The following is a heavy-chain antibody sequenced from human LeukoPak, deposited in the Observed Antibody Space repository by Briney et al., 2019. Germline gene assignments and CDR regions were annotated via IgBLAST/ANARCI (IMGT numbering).Heavy chain of an antibody. CDR2: ISSSSSYI. V-gene: IGHV3-21*01. Sequence: PGGSLRLSCAASGFTFSSYSMNWVRQAPGKGLEWVSSISSSSSYIYYADSVKGRFTISRDNAKNSLYLQMNSLRAEDTAVYYCARGIKWGWPGGYWGQGTLVTVSS. CDR3: ARGIKWGWPGGY. CDR1: GFTFSSYS. D-gene: IGHD5-12*01. J-gene: IGHJ4*02.